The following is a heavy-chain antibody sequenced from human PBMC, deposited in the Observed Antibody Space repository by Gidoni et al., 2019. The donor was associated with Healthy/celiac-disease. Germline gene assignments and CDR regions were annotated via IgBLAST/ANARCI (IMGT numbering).Heavy chain of an antibody. CDR3: ARADYYGSGSQKLGYYYYGMDV. D-gene: IGHD3-10*01. J-gene: IGHJ6*02. CDR1: GFTFSSYA. V-gene: IGHV3-30-3*01. Sequence: QVQMVESGGGVVQPGRSMRLSCAAAGFTFSSYAMHWVRQAPGKGLEWVAVISYDGSNKYYADSVKGRFTISRDNSKNTLYLQMNSLRAEDTAVYYCARADYYGSGSQKLGYYYYGMDVWGQGTTVTVSS. CDR2: ISYDGSNK.